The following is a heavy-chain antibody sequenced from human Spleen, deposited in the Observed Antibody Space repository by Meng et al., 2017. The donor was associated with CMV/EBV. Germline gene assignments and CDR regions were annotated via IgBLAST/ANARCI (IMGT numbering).Heavy chain of an antibody. D-gene: IGHD6-19*01. CDR1: GYTFTAHY. CDR3: AREAMGLASYYYYGVDV. V-gene: IGHV1-2*02. J-gene: IGHJ6*02. CDR2: IHPHRGDT. Sequence: ASVKVSCKASGYTFTAHYFHWVRQAPGQGLEWMGWIHPHRGDTNYAQQFQGRVTLTRDTSINTGYMELTRLTSDDTAVYYCAREAMGLASYYYYGVDVWGRGTTVTVSS.